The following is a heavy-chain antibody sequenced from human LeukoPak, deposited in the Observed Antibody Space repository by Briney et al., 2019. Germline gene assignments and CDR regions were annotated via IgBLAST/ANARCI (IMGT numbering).Heavy chain of an antibody. D-gene: IGHD1-26*01. Sequence: GRSLRLSCAASGFTFSSYGMHWVREAPGKGLEWVAVIWYDGSNKYYADSVKGRFTISRDNSKNTLYLQMNRLRAEDTAVYYCARDTVVGAGIFDYWGQGTLVTVSS. CDR3: ARDTVVGAGIFDY. CDR2: IWYDGSNK. CDR1: GFTFSSYG. V-gene: IGHV3-33*01. J-gene: IGHJ4*02.